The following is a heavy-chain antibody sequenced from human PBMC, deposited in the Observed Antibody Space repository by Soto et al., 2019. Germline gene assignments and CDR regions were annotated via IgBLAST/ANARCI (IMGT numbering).Heavy chain of an antibody. D-gene: IGHD2-21*02. V-gene: IGHV4-30-2*01. CDR2: IYHSGST. Sequence: SETLSLTCAVYGGSFSGYYWSWIRQPPGKGLEWIGYIYHSGSTYYNPSLKSRVTISVDRSKNQFSLKLSSVTAADTAVYYCARATDIGSYFAYGGRGTLVPVSP. J-gene: IGHJ4*02. CDR1: GGSFSGYY. CDR3: ARATDIGSYFAY.